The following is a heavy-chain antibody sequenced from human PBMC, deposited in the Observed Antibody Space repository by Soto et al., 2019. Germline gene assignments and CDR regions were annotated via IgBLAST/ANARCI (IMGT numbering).Heavy chain of an antibody. CDR2: GSYSGTT. CDR1: GVSFNSGSFY. CDR3: ARGATVTQYDY. J-gene: IGHJ4*02. D-gene: IGHD4-17*01. V-gene: IGHV4-61*01. Sequence: PSETLSVTCTVSGVSFNSGSFYWAWIRQPPGKGLEWIGFGSYSGTTNYKPSLKSRVTISVDTSRSQISLKVTSLTAADTAVYYCARGATVTQYDYWGQGTLVTVSS.